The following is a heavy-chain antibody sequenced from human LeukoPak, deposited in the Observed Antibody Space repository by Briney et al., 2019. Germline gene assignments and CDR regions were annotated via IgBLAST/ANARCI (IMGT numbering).Heavy chain of an antibody. CDR2: VHYSGTT. CDR1: GGSLNSYY. J-gene: IGHJ3*02. Sequence: SETLSLTCTVSGGSLNSYYWIWIRQPPGKGLEWIGYVHYSGTTKYNPSLKGRVTISVDTSKNQFSLKVSSVTAADTAGYYCARHENWGSTKGDSFYIWGQGKMVTVSS. D-gene: IGHD7-27*01. CDR3: ARHENWGSTKGDSFYI. V-gene: IGHV4-59*08.